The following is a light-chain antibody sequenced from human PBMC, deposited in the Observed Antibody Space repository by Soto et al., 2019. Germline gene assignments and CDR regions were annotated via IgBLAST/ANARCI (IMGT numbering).Light chain of an antibody. J-gene: IGKJ1*01. V-gene: IGKV3-20*01. Sequence: EIVLTQSPGTLSLSPGERATLSCRASQSVSSSFLAWYQQKPGQAPRLLIYGASNSATGIPDRFSGSGSGTDFTLTISRLEPEDFAVYYCQQYVTSPWALGQGTKVAIE. CDR2: GAS. CDR3: QQYVTSPWA. CDR1: QSVSSSF.